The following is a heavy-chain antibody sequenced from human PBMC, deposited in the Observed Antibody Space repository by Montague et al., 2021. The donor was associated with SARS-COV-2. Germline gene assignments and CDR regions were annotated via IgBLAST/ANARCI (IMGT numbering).Heavy chain of an antibody. CDR1: GVSVTDYY. Sequence: SETLSLTCTVSGVSVTDYYWSWIRQPPGKGLEWVGDVLYNKDTNFNPSLKSRVAISVDTSKNQFTLRLTSVTAADTALYYCVRHPHYDGLNGPPDFWDQGTLVTVSS. D-gene: IGHD3-9*01. V-gene: IGHV4-59*08. J-gene: IGHJ4*02. CDR2: VLYNKDT. CDR3: VRHPHYDGLNGPPDF.